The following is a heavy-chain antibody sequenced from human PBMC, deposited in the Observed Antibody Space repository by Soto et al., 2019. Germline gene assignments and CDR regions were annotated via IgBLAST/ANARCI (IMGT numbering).Heavy chain of an antibody. CDR3: ARDRAYYDILTGYPAEYYGMDV. D-gene: IGHD3-9*01. V-gene: IGHV3-21*01. Sequence: EVQLVESGGGLVKPGGSLRLSCAASGFTFSSYSMNWVRQAPGKGLEWVSSISSSSSYRYYADSVKGRFTISRDNAKNALCLQMNSLRAEDTAVYYCARDRAYYDILTGYPAEYYGMDVWGQGTTVTVSS. CDR1: GFTFSSYS. CDR2: ISSSSSYR. J-gene: IGHJ6*02.